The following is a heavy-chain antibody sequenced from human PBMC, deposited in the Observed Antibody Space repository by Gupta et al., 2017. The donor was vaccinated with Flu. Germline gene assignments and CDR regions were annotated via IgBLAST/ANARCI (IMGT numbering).Heavy chain of an antibody. CDR1: GFTFSNHW. CDR3: ARDEYADYKPFDY. J-gene: IGHJ4*02. Sequence: EVQLVESGGGLVQPGGSLRLSCEVSGFTFSNHWMNLVRQAPGKGLVWVSRINTDGSSTSSADAVRGRFTISRDNAKNTLYLQMNSLRAEDTAVYYCARDEYADYKPFDYWGQGTLVTVAS. D-gene: IGHD4-11*01. CDR2: INTDGSST. V-gene: IGHV3-74*01.